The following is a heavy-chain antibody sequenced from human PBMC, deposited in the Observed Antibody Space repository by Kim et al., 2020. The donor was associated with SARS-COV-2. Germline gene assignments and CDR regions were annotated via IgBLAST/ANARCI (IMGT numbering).Heavy chain of an antibody. Sequence: SETLSLTCTVSGGSISSYYWSWIRQPPGKGLEWIGYIYYSGSTNYNPSLKSRVTISVDTSKNQFSLKLSSVTAADTAVYYCARLGLYGAGILKSAFDIWGQGTMVTVSS. D-gene: IGHD2-2*02. J-gene: IGHJ3*02. CDR3: ARLGLYGAGILKSAFDI. V-gene: IGHV4-59*08. CDR1: GGSISSYY. CDR2: IYYSGST.